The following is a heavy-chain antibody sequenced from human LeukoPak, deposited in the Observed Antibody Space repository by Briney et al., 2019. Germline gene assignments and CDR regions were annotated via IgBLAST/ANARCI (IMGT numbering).Heavy chain of an antibody. V-gene: IGHV3-23*01. CDR2: ISGSGGST. D-gene: IGHD7-27*01. CDR3: AKDRRNWGSRVDY. CDR1: GFTFSTYA. Sequence: TGGSLRLSCAASGFTFSTYAMSWVRQAPGKGLEWVSAISGSGGSTYYADSVKGRFTISRDNSKNTLYLQINSLRAEDTAIYYCAKDRRNWGSRVDYWGQGNLVTVSS. J-gene: IGHJ4*02.